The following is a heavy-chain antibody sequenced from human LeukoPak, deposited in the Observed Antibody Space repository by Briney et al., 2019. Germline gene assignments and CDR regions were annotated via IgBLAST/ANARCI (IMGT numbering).Heavy chain of an antibody. V-gene: IGHV4-59*01. CDR1: GGSISSYY. CDR3: ASEGVYDQAFDY. CDR2: IYYSGST. Sequence: PSETLSLTCTVSGGSISSYYWSWIRQPPGKGLEWIGYIYYSGSTNYNPSLKSRVTISVDTSKNQFSLKLSSVTAADTAVYYCASEGVYDQAFDYWGQGTLVTVSS. J-gene: IGHJ4*01. D-gene: IGHD2/OR15-2a*01.